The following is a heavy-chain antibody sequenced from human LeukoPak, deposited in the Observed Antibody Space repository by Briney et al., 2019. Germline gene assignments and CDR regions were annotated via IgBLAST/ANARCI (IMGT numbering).Heavy chain of an antibody. Sequence: LSLTCAVYGGSFSGYYWSWIRQPPGKGLEWVGFIRSKAYGGTTEYAASVKGRFTISRDDSKSIAYLQMNSLKTEDTAVYYCTRDHYGSGSYYNVYWGQGTLVTVSS. CDR3: TRDHYGSGSYYNVY. CDR2: IRSKAYGGTT. CDR1: GGSFSGYY. D-gene: IGHD3-10*01. J-gene: IGHJ4*02. V-gene: IGHV3-49*03.